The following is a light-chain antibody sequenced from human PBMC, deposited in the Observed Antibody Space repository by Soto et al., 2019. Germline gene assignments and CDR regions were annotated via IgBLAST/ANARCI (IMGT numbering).Light chain of an antibody. J-gene: IGKJ1*01. Sequence: EIVLTQSPGTLTLSPGEIATLSCRASQSVNTIYLAWYQQKPGQAPRLLMYSTFKRATGIPDRFSGSGSGTDFTLTIDRVEPEDFAVYYCQQYGKTFGPGTKLEIK. CDR3: QQYGKT. CDR1: QSVNTIY. CDR2: STF. V-gene: IGKV3-20*01.